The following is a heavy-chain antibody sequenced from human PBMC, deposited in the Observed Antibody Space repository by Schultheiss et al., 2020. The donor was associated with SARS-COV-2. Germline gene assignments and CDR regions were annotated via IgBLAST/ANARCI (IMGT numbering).Heavy chain of an antibody. V-gene: IGHV5-51*01. Sequence: GESLKISCKGSGYSFTSYWIGWVRQMPGKGLEWMGIIYPGDSDTRYSPSFQGQATISADKSINTAYLQWSSLKASDTAMYYCARDRQWPLYYYYGMDVWGQGTTVTVSS. CDR3: ARDRQWPLYYYYGMDV. D-gene: IGHD6-19*01. J-gene: IGHJ6*02. CDR1: GYSFTSYW. CDR2: IYPGDSDT.